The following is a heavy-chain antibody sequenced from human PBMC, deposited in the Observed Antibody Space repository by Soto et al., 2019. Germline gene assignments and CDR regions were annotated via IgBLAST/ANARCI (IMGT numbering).Heavy chain of an antibody. V-gene: IGHV3-9*01. Sequence: GGSLRLSCAASGFTFDDYAMHWVRQAPGKGLEWVSGISWNSGSIGYADSVKGRFTISRDNAKNSLYLQMNSLRAEDTALYYCAKDIGSSGWYFGYFQHWGQGTLVTVSS. CDR2: ISWNSGSI. CDR1: GFTFDDYA. CDR3: AKDIGSSGWYFGYFQH. D-gene: IGHD6-19*01. J-gene: IGHJ1*01.